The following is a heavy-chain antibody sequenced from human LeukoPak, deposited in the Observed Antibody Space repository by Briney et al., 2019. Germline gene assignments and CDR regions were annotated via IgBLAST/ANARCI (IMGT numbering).Heavy chain of an antibody. Sequence: GGSLRLSCAASGFTFSSYWMSWVRQAPGKGLEWVANIKQDGSEKYYVDSVKGRFTISRDNAKNSLYLQMNSLRAEDTAVYYCAKGESSGWFSNWFDPWGQGTLVTVSS. D-gene: IGHD6-19*01. CDR2: IKQDGSEK. V-gene: IGHV3-7*03. CDR3: AKGESSGWFSNWFDP. CDR1: GFTFSSYW. J-gene: IGHJ5*02.